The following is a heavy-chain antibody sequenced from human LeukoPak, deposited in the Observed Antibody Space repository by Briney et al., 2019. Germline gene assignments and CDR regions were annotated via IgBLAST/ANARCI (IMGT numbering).Heavy chain of an antibody. J-gene: IGHJ5*02. CDR1: GFTFSSHW. CDR3: IRGKWDIVVVSAGSNWFDT. CDR2: ISTDGGTT. V-gene: IGHV3-74*01. Sequence: GGSLRLSCGVSGFTFSSHWMHWVRQSPGKGLVWVSRISTDGGTTNYADSVKGRFTISRDNAKNTLYLQMNSLRVEDTAVYYCIRGKWDIVVVSAGSNWFDTWGQGPLVTVSS. D-gene: IGHD2-2*01.